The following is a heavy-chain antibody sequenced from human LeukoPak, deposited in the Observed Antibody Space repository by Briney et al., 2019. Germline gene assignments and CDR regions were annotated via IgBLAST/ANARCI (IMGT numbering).Heavy chain of an antibody. D-gene: IGHD5-12*01. CDR3: AREREGYSGYDLSY. V-gene: IGHV4-39*07. CDR1: GGSISSSSYY. CDR2: IYYSGST. J-gene: IGHJ4*02. Sequence: SETLSLTCTVSGGSISSSSYYWGWIRQPPGKGLKWIGSIYYSGSTYYNPSLKSRVTISVDTSKNQFSLKVNSVTAADTAVYYCAREREGYSGYDLSYWGQGTLVTVSS.